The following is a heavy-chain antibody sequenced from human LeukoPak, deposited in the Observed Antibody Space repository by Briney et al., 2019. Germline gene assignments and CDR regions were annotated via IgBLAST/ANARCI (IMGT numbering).Heavy chain of an antibody. V-gene: IGHV3-23*01. CDR2: ATGPGDTT. CDR3: AKGAEIDL. J-gene: IGHJ5*02. Sequence: GSLRLSCATSGFTFTNYAMNWVRQAPGKGLEWVSAATGPGDTTYYADSVKGRFFMSREDSKTTVYLQMNSLRAEDTAIYYCAKGAEIDLWGQGTLVTVSS. D-gene: IGHD3-16*01. CDR1: GFTFTNYA.